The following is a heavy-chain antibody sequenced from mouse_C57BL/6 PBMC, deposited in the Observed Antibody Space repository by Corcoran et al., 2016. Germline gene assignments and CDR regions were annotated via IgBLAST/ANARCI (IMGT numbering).Heavy chain of an antibody. V-gene: IGHV9-3*01. D-gene: IGHD2-5*01. Sequence: QIQLVQSGPELKKPGETVKISCKASGYTFTTYGMSWVKQAPGKGLKWMGWINTYSGVPTYADDFKGRFAFSLETSASTAYLQINNLKNEDTATYFCARKGSNPFAYWGQGTLVTVSA. CDR1: GYTFTTYG. CDR2: INTYSGVP. CDR3: ARKGSNPFAY. J-gene: IGHJ3*01.